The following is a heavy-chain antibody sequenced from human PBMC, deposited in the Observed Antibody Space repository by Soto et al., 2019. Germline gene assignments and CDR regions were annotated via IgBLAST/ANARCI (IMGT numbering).Heavy chain of an antibody. CDR1: GGSFSGYY. CDR2: INHSGST. D-gene: IGHD6-13*01. J-gene: IGHJ5*02. CDR3: ARGLRIAAAGLPFFDP. V-gene: IGHV4-34*01. Sequence: SETLSLTCAVYGGSFSGYYWSWIRQPPGKGLEWIGEINHSGSTNYNPSLKSRVTISVDTSKNQFSLKLSSVTAADTALYYCARGLRIAAAGLPFFDPRGQGTLVTVSS.